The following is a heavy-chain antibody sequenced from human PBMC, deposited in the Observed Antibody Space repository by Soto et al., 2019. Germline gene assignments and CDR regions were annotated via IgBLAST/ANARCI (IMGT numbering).Heavy chain of an antibody. CDR1: GFTFSSYG. CDR3: AKDPDIVVVPAATNRGFDY. CDR2: ISYDGSNK. Sequence: QVQLVESGGGVVQPGRSLRLSCAASGFTFSSYGMHWVRQAPGKGLEWVAVISYDGSNKYYADSVKGRFTISRDNSKNTLYLQMNSLRAEDTAVYYCAKDPDIVVVPAATNRGFDYWGQGTLVTVSS. D-gene: IGHD2-2*01. J-gene: IGHJ4*02. V-gene: IGHV3-30*18.